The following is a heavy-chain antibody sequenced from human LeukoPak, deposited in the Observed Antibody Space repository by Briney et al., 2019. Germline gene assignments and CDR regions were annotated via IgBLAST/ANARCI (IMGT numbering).Heavy chain of an antibody. V-gene: IGHV1-24*01. CDR1: GYTLTELS. CDR2: FDPEDGET. CDR3: ARGVVYSFDY. J-gene: IGHJ4*02. D-gene: IGHD2-21*01. Sequence: ASVKVSCKVSGYTLTELSMHWVRQAPGKGLEWMGGFDPEDGETIYAQKFQGRVTITADESTSTAYMELSSLGSEDTAVYYCARGVVYSFDYWGQGTLVTVSS.